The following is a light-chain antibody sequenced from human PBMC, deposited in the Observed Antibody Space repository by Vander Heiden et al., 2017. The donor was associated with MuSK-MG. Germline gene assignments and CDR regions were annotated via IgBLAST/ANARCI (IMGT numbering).Light chain of an antibody. CDR1: NIDGPT. J-gene: IGLJ2*01. Sequence: SYVLTHPPSLPVAPGSTARIPCEGNNIDGPTVHGYRQKPGQAPVLVIFYDTDRPSGIPERFSGSNSGNTATLTISGVEAGDDADYYCQVWDTDSDHLVFGGGTKLTVL. CDR3: QVWDTDSDHLV. V-gene: IGLV3-21*04. CDR2: YDT.